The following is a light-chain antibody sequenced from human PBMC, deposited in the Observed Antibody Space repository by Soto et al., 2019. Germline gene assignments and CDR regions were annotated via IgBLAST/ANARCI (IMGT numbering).Light chain of an antibody. CDR3: SSNTTISTYV. CDR2: DVR. Sequence: QSVLTQPASVSGSPGQSITISCTGTSSVVGGYNYVSWYQQHPGKAPKLMIYDVRNRPSGVSNRFSGSKSVNTASLTISGLQAEDEADYYCSSNTTISTYVFGTGTKVTVL. CDR1: SSVVGGYNY. V-gene: IGLV2-14*01. J-gene: IGLJ1*01.